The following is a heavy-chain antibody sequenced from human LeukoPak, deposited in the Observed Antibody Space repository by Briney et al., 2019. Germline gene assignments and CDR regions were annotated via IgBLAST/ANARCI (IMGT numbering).Heavy chain of an antibody. CDR1: GYTFTGYY. Sequence: GASVKVSCKASGYTFTGYYMHWVRQAPGQGLEWMGWINPNSGGTNYAQKFQGRVTMTRDTSISTAYMELSRLRSGDTAVYYCARDRKACSGGSCYFRGWFDPWGQGTLVTVSS. D-gene: IGHD2-15*01. V-gene: IGHV1-2*02. CDR2: INPNSGGT. CDR3: ARDRKACSGGSCYFRGWFDP. J-gene: IGHJ5*02.